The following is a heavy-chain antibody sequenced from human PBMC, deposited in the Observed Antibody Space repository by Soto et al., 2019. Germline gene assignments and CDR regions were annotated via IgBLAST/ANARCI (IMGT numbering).Heavy chain of an antibody. J-gene: IGHJ5*02. Sequence: PGGSLRLSCAASGFTFSSYAMSWVRQAPGKGLEWVSAISGSGGSTYYADSVKGRFTISRDNSKNTLYLQMNSLRAEDTAVYYCAKDPLVVVPVGNWFDPWGQGTLVTVSS. CDR1: GFTFSSYA. CDR2: ISGSGGST. CDR3: AKDPLVVVPVGNWFDP. D-gene: IGHD2-2*01. V-gene: IGHV3-23*01.